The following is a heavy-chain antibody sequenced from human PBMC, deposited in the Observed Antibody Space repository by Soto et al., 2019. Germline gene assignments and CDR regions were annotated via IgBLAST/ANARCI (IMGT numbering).Heavy chain of an antibody. D-gene: IGHD2-8*01. CDR2: IIPILGIA. V-gene: IGHV1-69*08. CDR3: ARDRGYCTNGVCEGY. CDR1: GGTFSSYT. Sequence: QVQLVQSGAEVKKPGSSVKVSCKASGGTFSSYTISWVRQAPGQGLEWMGRIIPILGIANYAQKFQGRVTINADKSTSTAYMELSSLRSEDTAVYYCARDRGYCTNGVCEGYWGQGTLVTVSS. J-gene: IGHJ4*02.